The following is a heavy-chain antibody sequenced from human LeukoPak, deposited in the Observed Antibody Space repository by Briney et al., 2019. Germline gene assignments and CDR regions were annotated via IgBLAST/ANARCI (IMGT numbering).Heavy chain of an antibody. V-gene: IGHV3-48*03. CDR3: ARDRGRYYMDV. Sequence: GGSLRLSCAASGFTFSSYEMNWVRQAPGKGLEWVSYISSSGRSINYADSVRGRFTISRDNGKNSLYLQMNSLRAGDTAVYYCARDRGRYYMDVWGKGTTVTISS. CDR1: GFTFSSYE. J-gene: IGHJ6*03. D-gene: IGHD6-25*01. CDR2: ISSSGRSI.